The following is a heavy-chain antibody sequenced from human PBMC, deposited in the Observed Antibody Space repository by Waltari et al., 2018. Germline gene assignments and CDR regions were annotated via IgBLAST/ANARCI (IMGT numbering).Heavy chain of an antibody. CDR2: IADDGANK. CDR3: PRGRVPRDVIVRSIFDR. D-gene: IGHD1-26*01. J-gene: IGHJ4*02. CDR1: GFTFTMYN. Sequence: QVRLVESGGGVVQPGGSLTLSCAASGFTFTMYNLYWVRQAPGKGLEGGAGIADDGANKDYADSVRGRYTISRDTDKTTLYLQMTSLGVNDSAVYYCPRGRVPRDVIVRSIFDRWGQGTLVTVSS. V-gene: IGHV3-30-3*02.